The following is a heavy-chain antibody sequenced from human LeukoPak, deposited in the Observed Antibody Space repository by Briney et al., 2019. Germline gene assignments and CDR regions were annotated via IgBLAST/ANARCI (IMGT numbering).Heavy chain of an antibody. J-gene: IGHJ4*02. CDR3: ARAPSAYYFDY. CDR2: IYYSGST. CDR1: GGSISSYY. Sequence: PSETLSLTCTVSGGSISSYYWSWIRQPPGKGLEWIGYIYYSGSTNYSPSLKSRVTISVDTSKNQFSLKLSSVTAADTAVYYCARAPSAYYFDYWGQGTLVTVSS. V-gene: IGHV4-59*01.